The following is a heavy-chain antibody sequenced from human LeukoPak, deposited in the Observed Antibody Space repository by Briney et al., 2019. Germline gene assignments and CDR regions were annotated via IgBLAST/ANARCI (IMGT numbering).Heavy chain of an antibody. Sequence: SETLSLTCAVYGGSFSGYYRSWIRQPPGKGLEWIGEINHSGSTNYNPSLKSRVTISVDTSKNQFSLKLSSVTAADTAVYYCARGFNQVSSSYAYWGQGTLVTVSS. CDR1: GGSFSGYY. V-gene: IGHV4-34*01. D-gene: IGHD2-2*01. CDR2: INHSGST. CDR3: ARGFNQVSSSYAY. J-gene: IGHJ4*02.